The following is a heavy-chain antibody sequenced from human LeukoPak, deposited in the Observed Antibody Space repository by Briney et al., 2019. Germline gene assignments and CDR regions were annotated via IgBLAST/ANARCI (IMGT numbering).Heavy chain of an antibody. V-gene: IGHV4-59*01. Sequence: SETLSLTCTVSGGSISSYYWSWIRQPPGKGLEWIGYIYYSGSTNYNPSLKSRVTISVDTSKNQFSLKLSSVTAADTAVYYCARDVRLQLDYWGQGTLVTVSS. CDR3: ARDVRLQLDY. D-gene: IGHD5-24*01. J-gene: IGHJ4*02. CDR2: IYYSGST. CDR1: GGSISSYY.